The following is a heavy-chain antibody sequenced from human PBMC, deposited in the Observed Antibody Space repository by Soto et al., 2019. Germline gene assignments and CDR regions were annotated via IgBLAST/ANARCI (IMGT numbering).Heavy chain of an antibody. CDR1: GITVSNAW. CDR2: IRSKADGGIT. CDR3: TTGGSPLDT. V-gene: IGHV3-15*07. D-gene: IGHD6-19*01. Sequence: GGSLRLSCAASGITVSNAWMNWVRQAPGKGLEWVGRIRSKADGGITDYPAPVKGRFTISRDDSKNMVHLQIDSLKTEDTAVYYCTTGGSPLDTWGQGTMVTVSS. J-gene: IGHJ3*02.